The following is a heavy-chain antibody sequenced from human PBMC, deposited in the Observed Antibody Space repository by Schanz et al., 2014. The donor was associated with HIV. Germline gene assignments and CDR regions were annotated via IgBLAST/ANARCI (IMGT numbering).Heavy chain of an antibody. J-gene: IGHJ2*01. CDR1: GGTFSNYA. D-gene: IGHD6-6*01. V-gene: IGHV1-46*01. Sequence: QVQLVQSGAEVKKPGSSVNVSCKTSGGTFSNYAISWVRQAPGQGLEWMGIINPSGGSTSYAQKFQGRVTMTRDTSTSTVYMQLSSLRSEDTAVYYCARSETIAARPVWYFDLWGRGTLVTVSS. CDR3: ARSETIAARPVWYFDL. CDR2: INPSGGST.